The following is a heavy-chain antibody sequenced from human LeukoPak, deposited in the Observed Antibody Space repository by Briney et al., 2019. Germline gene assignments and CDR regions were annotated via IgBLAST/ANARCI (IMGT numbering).Heavy chain of an antibody. Sequence: PSDTLSLTCAVSGYSITSPNWWGWVRQPPGKGLEWIGYIFNSGNAYYNPSLKSRISMSVDTSKNQFSLNLSSVTAVETAVYYCAKSVDGGNSPFDYWGQGTLVTVSS. CDR3: AKSVDGGNSPFDY. D-gene: IGHD4-23*01. J-gene: IGHJ4*02. CDR1: GYSITSPNW. CDR2: IFNSGNA. V-gene: IGHV4-28*01.